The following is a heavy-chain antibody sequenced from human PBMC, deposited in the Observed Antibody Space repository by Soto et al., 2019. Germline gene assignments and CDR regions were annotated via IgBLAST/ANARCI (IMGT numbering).Heavy chain of an antibody. Sequence: GGSLRLSCAASGFTFSIYSMNWVRQAPGKGLEWVSYIMPGSSHIFYADSVKGRFTISRDNAKNSLYLQMNSLRAEDTAVYYCARDPGYSFGNTWGQGTLVTVSS. CDR2: IMPGSSHI. V-gene: IGHV3-48*01. J-gene: IGHJ5*02. D-gene: IGHD5-18*01. CDR3: ARDPGYSFGNT. CDR1: GFTFSIYS.